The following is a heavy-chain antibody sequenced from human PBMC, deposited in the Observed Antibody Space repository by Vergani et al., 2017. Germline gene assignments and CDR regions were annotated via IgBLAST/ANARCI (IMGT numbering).Heavy chain of an antibody. V-gene: IGHV4-34*01. CDR2: INHSGST. CDR3: ARGWGDIVVVPAAIAYYFDY. D-gene: IGHD2-2*01. Sequence: QVQLQQWGAGLLKPSETLSLTCAVYGGSFSGYYWSWIRQPPGKGLEWIGEINHSGSTNSNPSLKSRVTISVDTSKNQFSLKLSSVTAADTAVYYCARGWGDIVVVPAAIAYYFDYWGQGTLVTVSS. J-gene: IGHJ4*02. CDR1: GGSFSGYY.